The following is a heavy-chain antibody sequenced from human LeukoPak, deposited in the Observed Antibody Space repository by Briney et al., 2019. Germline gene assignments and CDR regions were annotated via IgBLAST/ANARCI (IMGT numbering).Heavy chain of an antibody. CDR1: GFTFSSYA. V-gene: IGHV3-23*01. Sequence: GGSLRLSCAASGFTFSSYAMSWVRQAPGKGLEWVSAISGSGGSTYYADSVKGRFTISRDNSKNTLYLHMNSLRAEDTAVYYCAKEMTVVVAAISSYWGQGTLVTVSS. J-gene: IGHJ4*02. CDR3: AKEMTVVVAAISSY. D-gene: IGHD2-15*01. CDR2: ISGSGGST.